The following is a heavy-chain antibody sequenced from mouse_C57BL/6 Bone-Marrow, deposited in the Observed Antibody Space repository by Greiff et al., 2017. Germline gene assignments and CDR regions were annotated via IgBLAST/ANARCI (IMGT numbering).Heavy chain of an antibody. Sequence: QVQLQQPGAELVKPGASVKLSCKASGYTFTSYWMQWVKQRPGQGLAWIGEIDPSDSYTNYNQKFKGKATLTVDTSSSTAYMQLSSLTSEDSAVYYCASTMVPFDYWGQGTTRTVSS. J-gene: IGHJ2*01. V-gene: IGHV1-50*01. CDR3: ASTMVPFDY. D-gene: IGHD2-2*01. CDR2: IDPSDSYT. CDR1: GYTFTSYW.